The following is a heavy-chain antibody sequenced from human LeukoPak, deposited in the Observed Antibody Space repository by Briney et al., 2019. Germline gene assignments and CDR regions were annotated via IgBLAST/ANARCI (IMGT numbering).Heavy chain of an antibody. CDR3: ARLPSWGSSFDY. J-gene: IGHJ4*02. V-gene: IGHV4-4*02. CDR2: IYHSGST. D-gene: IGHD6-13*01. Sequence: PSGTLSLTCAVSGGSISSSNWWSWVRQPPGKGLEWTGEIYHSGSTNYNPSPKSRVTLSADKSKNQFSLKLSSVTAADTAVYYCARLPSWGSSFDYWGQGTLVTVSS. CDR1: GGSISSSNW.